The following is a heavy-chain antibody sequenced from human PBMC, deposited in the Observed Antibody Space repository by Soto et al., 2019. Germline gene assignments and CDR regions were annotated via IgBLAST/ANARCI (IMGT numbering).Heavy chain of an antibody. CDR3: ARVGMDV. Sequence: QVQLVQSGAEVKKPGASVKVSCKASGYTFTTNSMHWVRQAPGQRLEWMGWINAGNGDTKYSQNFQRRVSLTRDTSASTAYMELSSLRSEDTAVYYCARVGMDVWGQGTTVIVSS. V-gene: IGHV1-3*01. CDR1: GYTFTTNS. J-gene: IGHJ6*02. CDR2: INAGNGDT.